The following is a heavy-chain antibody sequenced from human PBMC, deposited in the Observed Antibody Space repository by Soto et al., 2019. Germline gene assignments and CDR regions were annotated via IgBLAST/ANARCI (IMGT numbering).Heavy chain of an antibody. D-gene: IGHD3-10*01. CDR3: ARSMVRGATPFDY. CDR2: IYYSGST. J-gene: IGHJ4*02. CDR1: GGSISSGGYY. Sequence: SETLSLTCTVSGGSISSGGYYRSWIRQHPGKGLEWIGYIYYSGSTYYNPSLKSRVTISVDTAKNQFYLKLSSVTAADTAVYYCARSMVRGATPFDYWGQGTLVTVSS. V-gene: IGHV4-31*03.